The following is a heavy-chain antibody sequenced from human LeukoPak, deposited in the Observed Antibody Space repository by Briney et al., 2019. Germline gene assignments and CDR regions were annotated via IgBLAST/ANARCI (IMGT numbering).Heavy chain of an antibody. Sequence: GGSLRLSCAASGFTFSSYAMSSVRQAAGTGLEWVSAFSGSGGSTYYADSVKGRFTISRDNSKSTLYLQMSSRRAEDTGVYYCASMLWERPHYYYYGMDVWGQGNTVTVSS. CDR1: GFTFSSYA. D-gene: IGHD1-26*01. V-gene: IGHV3-23*01. J-gene: IGHJ6*02. CDR3: ASMLWERPHYYYYGMDV. CDR2: FSGSGGST.